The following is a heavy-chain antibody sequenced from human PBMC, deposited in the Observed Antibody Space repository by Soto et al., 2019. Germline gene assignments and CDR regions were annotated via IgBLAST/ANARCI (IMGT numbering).Heavy chain of an antibody. CDR3: ARDLTTIFGVVIIPDDY. Sequence: SVKVSCKASGYTFTSYGISWVRQAPGQGLEWMGWISAYNGNTNYAQKLQGRVTMTTDTSTSTAYMELRSLRSDDTAVYYCARDLTTIFGVVIIPDDYWGQGTLVTVSS. D-gene: IGHD3-3*01. V-gene: IGHV1-18*01. CDR1: GYTFTSYG. J-gene: IGHJ4*02. CDR2: ISAYNGNT.